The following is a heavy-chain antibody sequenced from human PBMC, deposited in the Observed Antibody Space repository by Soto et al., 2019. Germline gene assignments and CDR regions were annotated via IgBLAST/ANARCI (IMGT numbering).Heavy chain of an antibody. Sequence: PGGSLRLSCAASGFTFSSYAMHWVRQAPGKGLEYVSAISSNGGSTYYANSVKGRFTISRDNSKNTLYLQMGSLRAEDMAVYYCARVDCSSTSCYHYGMDVWGQGTTVTVSS. CDR1: GFTFSSYA. J-gene: IGHJ6*02. D-gene: IGHD2-2*01. V-gene: IGHV3-64*01. CDR2: ISSNGGST. CDR3: ARVDCSSTSCYHYGMDV.